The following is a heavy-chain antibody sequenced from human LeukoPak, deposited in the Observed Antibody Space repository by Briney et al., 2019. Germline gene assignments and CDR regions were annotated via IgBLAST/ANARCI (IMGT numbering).Heavy chain of an antibody. D-gene: IGHD3-22*01. CDR1: GGSFSDYY. J-gene: IGHJ3*02. CDR2: INHSGST. V-gene: IGHV4-34*01. CDR3: ARHYYDSGGSWRAFDI. Sequence: SETLSLTCAVSGGSFSDYYWTWIHQPPGKGLEWIGEINHSGSTNYNPSLKSRVTISVDTSKNQFSLMLSSVTAADTAVYYCARHYYDSGGSWRAFDIWGQGTMVTVSS.